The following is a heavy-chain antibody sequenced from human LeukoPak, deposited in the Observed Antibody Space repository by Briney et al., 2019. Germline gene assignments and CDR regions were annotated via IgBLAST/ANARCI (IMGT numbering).Heavy chain of an antibody. D-gene: IGHD5-12*01. CDR1: GFTFSNYW. J-gene: IGHJ4*02. CDR2: INQDGSKE. V-gene: IGHV3-7*01. Sequence: PGGSLRLSCAASGFTFSNYWMTWVRQAPGKGLEWVANINQDGSKEYYMDSVKARFTISRDNAKNSLSLQMNSLRAEDTAVYYCVRDGGVSGYDLLDYWGQGTLVTVSP. CDR3: VRDGGVSGYDLLDY.